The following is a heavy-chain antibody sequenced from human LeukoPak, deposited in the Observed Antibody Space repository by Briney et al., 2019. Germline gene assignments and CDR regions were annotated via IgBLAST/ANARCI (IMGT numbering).Heavy chain of an antibody. CDR1: GFTVSSNY. V-gene: IGHV3-74*01. Sequence: GGSLRLSCAASGFTVSSNYMSWVRQAPGKGLVWVSRIHSDGSGTTYADSVKGRFTISRDNAKNTLYLQMNSLRAEDTAVYYCARDFGYSPDYWGQGTLVTVSS. J-gene: IGHJ4*02. CDR3: ARDFGYSPDY. CDR2: IHSDGSGT. D-gene: IGHD3-22*01.